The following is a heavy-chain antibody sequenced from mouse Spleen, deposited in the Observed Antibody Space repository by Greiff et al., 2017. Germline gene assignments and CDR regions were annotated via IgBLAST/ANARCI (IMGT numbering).Heavy chain of an antibody. D-gene: IGHD1-1*01. V-gene: IGHV5-9-2*01. J-gene: IGHJ1*01. CDR2: ISGGGSYT. CDR3: ARHNYGSSYWYFDV. CDR1: GFTFSSYG. Sequence: EVKVVESGGGLVKPGGSLKLSCAASGFTFSSYGMSWVRQTPEKRLEWVATISGGGSYTYYPDSVKGRFTISRDNAKNNLYLQMSSLRSEDTALYYCARHNYGSSYWYFDVWGAGTTVTVSS.